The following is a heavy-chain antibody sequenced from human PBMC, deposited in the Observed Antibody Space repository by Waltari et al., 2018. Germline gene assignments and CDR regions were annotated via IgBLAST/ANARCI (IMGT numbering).Heavy chain of an antibody. CDR3: AHQPAYCSSTSCYPRATGTTSFDY. J-gene: IGHJ4*02. CDR2: IYWNEDK. CDR1: GFSLSTSGVG. Sequence: QITLKESGPTLVKPTQTLTLTCTFSGFSLSTSGVGVGWIRQPLGKDLEWLALIYWNEDKRYSQSLKSRLTITKVTSKNQVVLTMTNMDPVDTATYYCAHQPAYCSSTSCYPRATGTTSFDYWGQGTLVTVSS. V-gene: IGHV2-5*01. D-gene: IGHD2-2*01.